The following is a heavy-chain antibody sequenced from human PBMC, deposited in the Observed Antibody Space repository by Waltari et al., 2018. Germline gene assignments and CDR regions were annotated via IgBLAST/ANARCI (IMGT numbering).Heavy chain of an antibody. CDR1: GYTFTTYD. D-gene: IGHD6-13*01. CDR3: ARGRRPYSSTWETFAY. CDR2: MNTNRGTT. Sequence: QVQLVQSGAEVKKPGASVKVSCKASGYTFTTYDINWVRQASGQGLEWMGWMNTNRGTTGYSQKFQGRVTMTRDTSINTAYMELSSLRSEDTAVYYCARGRRPYSSTWETFAYWGQGTLVTVSS. V-gene: IGHV1-8*01. J-gene: IGHJ4*02.